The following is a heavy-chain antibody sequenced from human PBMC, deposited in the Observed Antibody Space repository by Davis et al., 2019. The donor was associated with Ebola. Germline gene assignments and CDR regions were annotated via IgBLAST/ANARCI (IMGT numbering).Heavy chain of an antibody. D-gene: IGHD2-8*01. CDR2: IDSGGGT. J-gene: IGHJ4*02. Sequence: PAGSLRLSCASTAQTFRNYAMSWVRQAPGQGLEWVSTIDSGGGTYYADSVKGRFTISRDNSKNMMYLQLNSLRTEDTAVYFCAKEYCSNSGPYCTYYKGWGQGTQVTVSS. V-gene: IGHV3-23*01. CDR3: AKEYCSNSGPYCTYYKG. CDR1: AQTFRNYA.